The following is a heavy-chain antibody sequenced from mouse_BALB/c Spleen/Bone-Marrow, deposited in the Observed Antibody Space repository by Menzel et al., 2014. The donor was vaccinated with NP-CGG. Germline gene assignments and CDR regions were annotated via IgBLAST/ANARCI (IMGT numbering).Heavy chain of an antibody. CDR1: GFTFSSFG. V-gene: IGHV5-17*02. D-gene: IGHD4-1*01. Sequence: EVKVVESGGGLVQPGGSRRLSCAASGFTFSSFGMHWVRQAPEKGLEWVAYISSGSSTIFYVDTVKGRFTISRDNPKNTLFLQMTSLRSEDTAMYYCTRGGNWDDFDVWGAGTTVTVPS. CDR2: ISSGSSTI. J-gene: IGHJ1*01. CDR3: TRGGNWDDFDV.